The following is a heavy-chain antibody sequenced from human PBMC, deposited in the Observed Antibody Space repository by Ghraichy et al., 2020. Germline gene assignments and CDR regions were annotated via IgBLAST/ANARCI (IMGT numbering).Heavy chain of an antibody. J-gene: IGHJ3*02. Sequence: SETLSLTCAVYGGSFCGYYWSWIRQPPGKGLEWIGEINHSGSTNYNPSLKSRVIISVDTSKNQFSLKLSSVTAADTAVYYCARGGLRVGAFDIWGQGTMVTVSS. D-gene: IGHD2-15*01. CDR2: INHSGST. V-gene: IGHV4-34*01. CDR1: GGSFCGYY. CDR3: ARGGLRVGAFDI.